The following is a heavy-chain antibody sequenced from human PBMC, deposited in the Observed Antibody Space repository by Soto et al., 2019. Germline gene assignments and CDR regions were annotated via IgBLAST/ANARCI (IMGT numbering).Heavy chain of an antibody. J-gene: IGHJ5*02. Sequence: QLQLQESGPGLVKPSETLSLTCTVSGGSISSSSYYWGWIRQPPGKGLEWIGSIYYSGSTYYNPSLKSRVTISVDTSKNQFSLKLSSVTAADTAVYYCERHSPRGYKFDPWGQGTLVTVSS. V-gene: IGHV4-39*01. CDR3: ERHSPRGYKFDP. D-gene: IGHD5-18*01. CDR2: IYYSGST. CDR1: GGSISSSSYY.